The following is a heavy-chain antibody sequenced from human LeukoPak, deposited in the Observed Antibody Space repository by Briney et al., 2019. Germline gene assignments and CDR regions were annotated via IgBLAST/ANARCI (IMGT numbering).Heavy chain of an antibody. CDR2: IEASGGAT. D-gene: IGHD6-19*01. V-gene: IGHV3-23*01. CDR1: GFTFSAYA. CDR3: AKGSGSGWYGWFAP. Sequence: GGSLRLSCAASGFTFSAYAMYWVRQAPGKGLEWVSSIEASGGATYYADSVKGRFTISRDNSKNTFYLQMNSLRAEDTAVYYCAKGSGSGWYGWFAPWGQGTLVTVSS. J-gene: IGHJ5*02.